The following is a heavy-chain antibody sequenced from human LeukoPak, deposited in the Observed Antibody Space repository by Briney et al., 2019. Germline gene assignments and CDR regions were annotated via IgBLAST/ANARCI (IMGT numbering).Heavy chain of an antibody. CDR2: IYSDGST. CDR3: ARIYSGSHYS. J-gene: IGHJ4*02. D-gene: IGHD1-26*01. CDR1: GFAVSSNY. V-gene: IGHV3-53*01. Sequence: GGSLRLSCAASGFAVSSNYMSWVRQAPGKGLEWVSIIYSDGSTYYADSVKGRFTISRDTSKNTLFLQMNSLRAEDTAVYYCARIYSGSHYSWGQGTLVTISS.